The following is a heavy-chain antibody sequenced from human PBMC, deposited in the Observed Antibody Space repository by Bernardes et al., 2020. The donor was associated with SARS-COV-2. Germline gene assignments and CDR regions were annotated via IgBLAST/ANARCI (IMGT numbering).Heavy chain of an antibody. CDR2: IYHSGST. CDR1: GGSISSSNW. CDR3: ARNRYGSGSYMGPLNWFDP. V-gene: IGHV4-4*02. Sequence: SETLSLTCAVSGGSISSSNWWSWVLQPPGKGLEWIGEIYHSGSTNYNPSLKSRVTISVDKSKNQFSLKLSSVTAADTAVYYCARNRYGSGSYMGPLNWFDPWGQGTTVTVSS. D-gene: IGHD3-10*01. J-gene: IGHJ5*01.